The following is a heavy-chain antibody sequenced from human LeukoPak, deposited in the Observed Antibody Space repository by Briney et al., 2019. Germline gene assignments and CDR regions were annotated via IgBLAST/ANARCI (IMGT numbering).Heavy chain of an antibody. CDR3: ARGQPYYDSSGYYFDY. CDR1: GYTFTGYY. Sequence: ASVKVSCKASGYTFTGYYMHWVRQAPGQGLEWMGWINPNSGGTNYAQKFQGRVTMTRDTSISTAYMELSRLRSDDTAVYYCARGQPYYDSSGYYFDYWGQGTLVTVSS. D-gene: IGHD3-22*01. J-gene: IGHJ4*02. V-gene: IGHV1-2*02. CDR2: INPNSGGT.